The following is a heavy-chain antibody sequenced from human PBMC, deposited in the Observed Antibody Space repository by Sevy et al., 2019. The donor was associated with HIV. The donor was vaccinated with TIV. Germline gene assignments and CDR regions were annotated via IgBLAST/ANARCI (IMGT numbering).Heavy chain of an antibody. CDR2: ISSSSCAI. Sequence: GGSRRLSCAASGFTFSSYSMNWVRQAPGRGREWISYISSSSCAIYYAGSVKGRFTISRDNAKNSLYLQMNSLRDEDTAVYYCAREQWKLNADDAFDIWGQGTMVTVSS. CDR1: GFTFSSYS. D-gene: IGHD6-19*01. V-gene: IGHV3-48*02. J-gene: IGHJ3*02. CDR3: AREQWKLNADDAFDI.